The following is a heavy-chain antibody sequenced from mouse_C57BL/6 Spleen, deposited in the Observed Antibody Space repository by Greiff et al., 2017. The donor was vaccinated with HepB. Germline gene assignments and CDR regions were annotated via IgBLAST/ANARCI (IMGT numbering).Heavy chain of an antibody. CDR2: IYPSDSET. D-gene: IGHD1-1*01. V-gene: IGHV1-61*01. Sequence: QVQLQQPGAELVRPGSSVKLSCKASGYTFTSYWMDWVKQRPGQGLEWIGNIYPSDSETHYNQKFKDKATLTVDKSSSTAYMQLSSLTSEDSAVYYCARQDYGSTGNWGQGTTLTVSS. CDR3: ARQDYGSTGN. J-gene: IGHJ2*01. CDR1: GYTFTSYW.